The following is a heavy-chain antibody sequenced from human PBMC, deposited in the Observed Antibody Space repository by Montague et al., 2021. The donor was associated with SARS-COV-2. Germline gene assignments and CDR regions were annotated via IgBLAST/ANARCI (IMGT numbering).Heavy chain of an antibody. CDR2: IHHGGST. D-gene: IGHD3-10*01. J-gene: IGHJ6*03. CDR3: ARLGDGVVPSPILGVGPYYSYYYMDV. V-gene: IGHV4-34*01. Sequence: SXTLSLTCAVHGGSFSTYSWNWIRQPPGKGLEWIGEIHHGGSTNYNPSLKSRVTISADTSKNQFSLKLTSAAAADTAVYYCARLGDGVVPSPILGVGPYYSYYYMDVWGKGTTVTVSS. CDR1: GGSFSTYS.